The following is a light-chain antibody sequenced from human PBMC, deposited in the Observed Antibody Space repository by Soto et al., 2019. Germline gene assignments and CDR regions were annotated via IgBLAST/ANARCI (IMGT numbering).Light chain of an antibody. V-gene: IGKV3-11*01. CDR2: DAS. CDR3: QQRSNWLT. J-gene: IGKJ4*01. CDR1: QSVSSY. Sequence: EIVLTQSPATLSLSPGERATLSCRASQSVSSYLAWYQQKPGQAPRLLIYDASNRATGIPARFSGSGSGTDCTVTISILEPEDFAVYYCQQRSNWLTFGGGTKVEIK.